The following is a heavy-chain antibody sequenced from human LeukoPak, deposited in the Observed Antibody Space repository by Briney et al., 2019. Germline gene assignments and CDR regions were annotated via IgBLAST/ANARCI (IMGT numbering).Heavy chain of an antibody. CDR3: ARRAPGSGSYYFDY. CDR2: IKQDGSEK. J-gene: IGHJ4*02. V-gene: IGHV3-7*01. Sequence: GGSLRLSCAASGFIFSSYWMSWVRQAPGKGLEWVANIKQDGSEKYYVDSVKGRFTISRDNAKNSLYLQMNSLRAEDTAVYYCARRAPGSGSYYFDYWGQGTLVTVSS. D-gene: IGHD3-10*01. CDR1: GFIFSSYW.